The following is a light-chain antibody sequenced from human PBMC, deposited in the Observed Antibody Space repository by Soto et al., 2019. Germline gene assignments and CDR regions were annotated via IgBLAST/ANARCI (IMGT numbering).Light chain of an antibody. V-gene: IGLV2-23*01. CDR1: SSDVGTYDL. Sequence: QPASVSGSPGQSITISCTGSSSDVGTYDLVSWYQQHPGKAPKLIIYEGSEQPSGVSNRFSGSKSGNTASLTISGLQAEDEADYYCCSYAGSSTYVFGAGTKVTVL. CDR2: EGS. J-gene: IGLJ1*01. CDR3: CSYAGSSTYV.